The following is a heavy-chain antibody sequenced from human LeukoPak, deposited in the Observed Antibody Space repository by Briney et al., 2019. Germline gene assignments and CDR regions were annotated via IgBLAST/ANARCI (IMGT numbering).Heavy chain of an antibody. CDR1: GFTFSSYS. V-gene: IGHV3-21*01. J-gene: IGHJ4*02. D-gene: IGHD6-13*01. CDR3: ARAPGYRSFLDY. CDR2: ISTSSSYI. Sequence: GGSLRLSCAAYGFTFSSYSMNWVRQAPGKGLEWVSFISTSSSYIYYAGSVKGRFTISRDNAKNSLYLQMNSLRAEDTAVYYCARAPGYRSFLDYWGQGTLVTVSS.